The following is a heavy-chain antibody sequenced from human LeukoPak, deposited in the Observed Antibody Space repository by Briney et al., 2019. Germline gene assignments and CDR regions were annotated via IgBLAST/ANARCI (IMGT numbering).Heavy chain of an antibody. CDR3: ARDLMGASGYAGY. J-gene: IGHJ4*02. CDR1: GFTFSTYT. V-gene: IGHV3-21*01. CDR2: ISNGSIYT. Sequence: NPGGSLRLSCAASGFTFSTYTMNWIRQAPGKGLEWVASISNGSIYTFYVDSVKGRFTTSRDNAEKSLFLQMNSLRDEDTAVYYCARDLMGASGYAGYWGQGTLVTVSS. D-gene: IGHD5-12*01.